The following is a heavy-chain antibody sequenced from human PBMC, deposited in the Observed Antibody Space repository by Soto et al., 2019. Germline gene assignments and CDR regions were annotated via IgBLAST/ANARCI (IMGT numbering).Heavy chain of an antibody. CDR3: ASDIVGASDSYGLDV. V-gene: IGHV3-33*01. D-gene: IGHD1-26*01. J-gene: IGHJ6*02. CDR2: IWHDGNNK. Sequence: GGSLRLSCAASGFTFSNYGMHWVRQAPGKGLEWVAIIWHDGNNKYYADSVRGRFIISRDNSKNRLYLQMNSLRAEDTAVYYCASDIVGASDSYGLDVWGQGTPVTVSS. CDR1: GFTFSNYG.